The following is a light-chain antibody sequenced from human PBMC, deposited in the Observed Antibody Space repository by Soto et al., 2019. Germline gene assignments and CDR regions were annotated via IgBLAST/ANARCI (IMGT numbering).Light chain of an antibody. V-gene: IGLV2-8*01. CDR3: CSHAGSNNFVL. CDR1: RSDVGCYNY. Sequence: QSVLTQPPSASGSPGQSVRISCTRIRSDVGCYNYVSWYQQDQGECTQLMIYDVSRRSSGVPDRFSCSNSGYAAYLTVSVLQAEDEAEYYCCSHAGSNNFVLFGGGTKVTVL. CDR2: DVS. J-gene: IGLJ2*01.